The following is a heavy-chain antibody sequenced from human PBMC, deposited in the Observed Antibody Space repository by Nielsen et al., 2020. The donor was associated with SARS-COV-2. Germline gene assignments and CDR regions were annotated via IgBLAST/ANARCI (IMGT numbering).Heavy chain of an antibody. D-gene: IGHD3-22*01. CDR3: ARVPYVFTTDYWYFDL. CDR2: IGTAGDT. CDR1: GITFSSYD. Sequence: GESLKISCAASGITFSSYDMHWVRKATGKGLEWVSAIGTAGDTYYPGSVKGRFTISRENAKNSLYLQMNSLRAGDTAVYYCARVPYVFTTDYWYFDLWGRGTLVTVSS. J-gene: IGHJ2*01. V-gene: IGHV3-13*01.